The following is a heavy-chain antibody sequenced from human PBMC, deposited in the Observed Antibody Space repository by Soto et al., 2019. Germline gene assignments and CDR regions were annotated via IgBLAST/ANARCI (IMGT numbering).Heavy chain of an antibody. Sequence: PGGSLRLSCSAPGFSLSVYLMHWVRQAPGKGLAWVSRIDTYGSATKYADSVEGRFSISRHNSKNTLYLQMNSLRAEDTAVYYCARGTYDSSGYYLYYGMDVWGQGTTVTVYS. CDR1: GFSLSVYL. CDR2: IDTYGSAT. D-gene: IGHD3-22*01. CDR3: ARGTYDSSGYYLYYGMDV. J-gene: IGHJ6*01. V-gene: IGHV3-74*01.